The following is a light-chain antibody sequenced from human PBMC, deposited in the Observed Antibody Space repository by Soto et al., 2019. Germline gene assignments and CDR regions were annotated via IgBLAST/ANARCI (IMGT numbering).Light chain of an antibody. CDR1: SSDVGNNNH. J-gene: IGLJ1*01. CDR3: NSQTSSGIRV. V-gene: IGLV2-14*01. CDR2: EVS. Sequence: QSVLTQPASVSGSPGQSITISCTGTSSDVGNNNHVSWYQHHPGKAPKLMIYEVSYRPSGVSNRFSGSKSGYTASLTISGLQAEDEADYYCNSQTSSGIRVFGTGTKLTVL.